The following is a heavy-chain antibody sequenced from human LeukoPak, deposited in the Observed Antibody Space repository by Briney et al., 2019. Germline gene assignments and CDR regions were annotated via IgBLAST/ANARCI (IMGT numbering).Heavy chain of an antibody. CDR2: IYYSGST. V-gene: IGHV4-39*01. Sequence: SETLSLTCTVSGGFISSSSYYWGWIRQPPGKGLEWIGSIYYSGSTYYNPSLKSRVTISVDTSKNQFSLKLSSVTAADTAVYYCASNARDILTGYFYHYYYMDVWGKGTTVTVSS. D-gene: IGHD3-9*01. CDR1: GGFISSSSYY. J-gene: IGHJ6*03. CDR3: ASNARDILTGYFYHYYYMDV.